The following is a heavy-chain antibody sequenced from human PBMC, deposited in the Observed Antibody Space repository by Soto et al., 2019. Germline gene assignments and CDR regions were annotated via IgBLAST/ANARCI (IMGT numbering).Heavy chain of an antibody. V-gene: IGHV3-74*01. D-gene: IGHD2-15*01. CDR2: INSDGSST. CDR1: GGNVCSSR. J-gene: IGHJ4*01. CDR3: SVVVVSDTRTILGY. Sequence: LRRSDEGSGGNVCSSRWYSVRQAPGKGLVWVSRINSDGSSTNYADSVKGRFTISRDNAKNTLYLQMNSLRAEDTAVYYCSVVVVSDTRTILGYWGHRTLVIVSS.